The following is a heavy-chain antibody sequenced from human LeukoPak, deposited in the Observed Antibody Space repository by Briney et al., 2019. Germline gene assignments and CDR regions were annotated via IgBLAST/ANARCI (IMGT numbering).Heavy chain of an antibody. CDR2: MNQDGSEK. V-gene: IGHV3-7*01. CDR1: GFTFSDSW. CDR3: ATYTHWVAGDV. Sequence: PGGSLRLSCAASGFTFSDSWMSWVRQAPGKGLEWVANMNQDGSEKGYVDSVKGRFTISRDNARDSLYLQMGSLRAEDTAVYYCATYTHWVAGDVWGQGTTVTVSS. J-gene: IGHJ6*02. D-gene: IGHD3-16*01.